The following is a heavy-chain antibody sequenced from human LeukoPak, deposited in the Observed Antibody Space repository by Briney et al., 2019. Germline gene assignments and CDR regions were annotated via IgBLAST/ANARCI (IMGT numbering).Heavy chain of an antibody. J-gene: IGHJ4*02. Sequence: GGSLRLSCAASGFTFISYSMNWVRQAPEKGLEWVSSISSSSSYIYYADSVKGRFTISRDNAKNSLYLQMNSLRAEDTAVYYCARGGVYSSGWYVDYWGQGTLVTVSS. CDR3: ARGGVYSSGWYVDY. V-gene: IGHV3-21*01. CDR2: ISSSSSYI. CDR1: GFTFISYS. D-gene: IGHD6-19*01.